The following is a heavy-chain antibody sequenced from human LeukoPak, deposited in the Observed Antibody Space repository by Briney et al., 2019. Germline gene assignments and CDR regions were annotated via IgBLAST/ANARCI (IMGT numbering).Heavy chain of an antibody. D-gene: IGHD6-19*01. CDR1: GFTFSSYA. CDR3: AKLGSSGWSNFDY. CDR2: ISGSGGST. J-gene: IGHJ4*02. V-gene: IGHV3-23*01. Sequence: GGSLSLSCAASGFTFSSYAMSWVRQAPGKGLEWVSAISGSGGSTYYADSVKGRFTISRDNSKNTLYLQMNSLRAEDTAVYYCAKLGSSGWSNFDYWGQGTLVTVSS.